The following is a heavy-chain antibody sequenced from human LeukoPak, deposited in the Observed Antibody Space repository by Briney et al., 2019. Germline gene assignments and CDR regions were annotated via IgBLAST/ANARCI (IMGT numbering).Heavy chain of an antibody. D-gene: IGHD3-3*01. CDR1: GYSISNDYY. V-gene: IGHV4-38-2*01. J-gene: IGHJ6*03. CDR3: ARARETAIFGVVVLDYYMDV. CDR2: IYHSGST. Sequence: SETLSPTCAVSGYSISNDYYWGWIRQPPGKGLEWIGSIYHSGSTYYDPSLKSRVTISVDTSKNQFSLKLSSVTAAGTAVYYCARARETAIFGVVVLDYYMDVWGKGTTVTVSS.